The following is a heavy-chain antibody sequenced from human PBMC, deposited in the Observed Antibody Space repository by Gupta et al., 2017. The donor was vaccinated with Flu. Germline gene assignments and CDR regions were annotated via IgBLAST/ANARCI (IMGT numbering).Heavy chain of an antibody. CDR2: ISYDGSNK. V-gene: IGHV3-30*18. Sequence: QVQLVESGGGVVQPGRSLRLSCAASGFTFSKYGMPWVRQAPGKGLEWVAVISYDGSNKYYAESVKGRFTISRDNSKNTLYLQMNRLRAEDTAVYYCVKDNRGIVVVTAIPFEYWGQGTLVTVSS. D-gene: IGHD2-21*02. CDR3: VKDNRGIVVVTAIPFEY. J-gene: IGHJ4*02. CDR1: GFTFSKYG.